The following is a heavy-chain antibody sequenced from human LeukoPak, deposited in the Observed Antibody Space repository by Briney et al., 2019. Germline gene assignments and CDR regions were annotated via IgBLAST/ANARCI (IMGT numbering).Heavy chain of an antibody. CDR2: INSDGSST. CDR1: GFTFSSYW. J-gene: IGHJ4*02. Sequence: GRSLRLSCAASGFTFSSYWMHWVRQVPGKGLVWVSHINSDGSSTEYADSVKGRFTISRANAKNTLYMEMNSLRAEDTAVYYCASGAYYNDYWGQGTLVTVSS. V-gene: IGHV3-74*03. CDR3: ASGAYYNDY. D-gene: IGHD3-10*01.